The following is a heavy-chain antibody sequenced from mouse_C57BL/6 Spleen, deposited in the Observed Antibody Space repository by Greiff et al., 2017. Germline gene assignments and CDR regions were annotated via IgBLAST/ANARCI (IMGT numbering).Heavy chain of an antibody. Sequence: QVQLQQPGAELVKPGASVKMSCKASGYTFTSYWITWVKQRPGQGLEWIGDIYPGSGSTNYNEKFKSKATLTVDTSSSTAYMQLSSLTSGDSAVYYCASYGSSLPWLAYWGQGTLVTVSA. D-gene: IGHD1-1*01. J-gene: IGHJ3*01. CDR1: GYTFTSYW. CDR2: IYPGSGST. CDR3: ASYGSSLPWLAY. V-gene: IGHV1-55*01.